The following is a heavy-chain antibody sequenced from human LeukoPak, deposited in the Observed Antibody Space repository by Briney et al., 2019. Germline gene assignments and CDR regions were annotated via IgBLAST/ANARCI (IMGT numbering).Heavy chain of an antibody. CDR1: GYTFTSYY. V-gene: IGHV1-2*02. Sequence: GASVKVSCKASGYTFTSYYMHWVRQAPGQGLEWMGIINPSGGSTNYAQKFQGRVTMTRDTSISTAYMELSRLRSDDTALYYCARGRRGWYYFDYWGQGTLVTVSS. CDR3: ARGRRGWYYFDY. J-gene: IGHJ4*02. D-gene: IGHD6-19*01. CDR2: INPSGGST.